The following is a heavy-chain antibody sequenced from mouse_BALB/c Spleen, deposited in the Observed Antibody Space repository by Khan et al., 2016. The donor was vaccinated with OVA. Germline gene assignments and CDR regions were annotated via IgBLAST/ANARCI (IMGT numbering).Heavy chain of an antibody. V-gene: IGHV14-3*02. CDR1: GFNIKDTY. CDR2: IDPANGNT. J-gene: IGHJ2*01. Sequence: EVQLQQSGAELVKPGASVKLSCTASGFNIKDTYMHWVKQRPEQGLEWIGRIDPANGNTKYDPKFQGKATITADTSSNTAYLQRRSLTSEDTAVYYCARGYGSSYYLDCWGQGTTRTVSS. CDR3: ARGYGSSYYLDC. D-gene: IGHD1-1*01.